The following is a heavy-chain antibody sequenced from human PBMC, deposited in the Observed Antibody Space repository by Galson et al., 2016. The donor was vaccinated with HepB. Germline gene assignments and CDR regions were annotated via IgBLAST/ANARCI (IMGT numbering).Heavy chain of an antibody. CDR3: ARGRVYYDTSGYYLPYFDY. J-gene: IGHJ4*02. CDR1: GFTFSTYS. Sequence: SLRLSCAASGFTFSTYSMNWVRQAPGKGLEWVAVIWYEGNNKYFAEYVKGRFTISRDNSKNTLYLQMNSLRAEDTAVYYCARGRVYYDTSGYYLPYFDYWGQGTLVTVSS. CDR2: IWYEGNNK. D-gene: IGHD3-22*01. V-gene: IGHV3-33*08.